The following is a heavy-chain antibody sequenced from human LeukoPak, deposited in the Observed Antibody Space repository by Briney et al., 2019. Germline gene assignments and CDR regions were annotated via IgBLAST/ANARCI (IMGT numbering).Heavy chain of an antibody. J-gene: IGHJ3*02. CDR1: GGSISNY. CDR3: ARGDLGYCSGGSCDTPENAFDI. V-gene: IGHV4-59*01. CDR2: INYSGST. D-gene: IGHD2-15*01. Sequence: PSETLSLTCTVSGGSISNYWSWIRQPPGKGLEWIGYINYSGSTTYNPSLKSRVTISLDMSKNQFSLKLNSVTAADTAVHYCARGDLGYCSGGSCDTPENAFDIWGQGTMVTVSS.